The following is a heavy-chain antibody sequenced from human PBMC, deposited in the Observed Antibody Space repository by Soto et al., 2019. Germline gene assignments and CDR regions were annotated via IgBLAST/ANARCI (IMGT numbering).Heavy chain of an antibody. CDR3: ARRATTSAGYFDL. V-gene: IGHV3-7*01. J-gene: IGHJ2*01. D-gene: IGHD1-26*01. CDR1: GFTFSNYW. Sequence: GGSLRLSCAASGFTFSNYWMSWVRQAPGKGLEWVANIKQDGSEKNYKDSVKGRLTISRDNAKNSLSLQMNSLRAEDTAVYCCARRATTSAGYFDLWGRGTLVTVSS. CDR2: IKQDGSEK.